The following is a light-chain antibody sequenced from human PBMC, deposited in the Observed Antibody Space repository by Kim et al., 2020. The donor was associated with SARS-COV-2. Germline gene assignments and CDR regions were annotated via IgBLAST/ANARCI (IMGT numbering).Light chain of an antibody. Sequence: LPPGERATLSCRASQSVSSSYLAWYQQKPGQAPSLLIYGASSRATGIPDRFSGSGSGTDFTLTISRLEPEDFAVYYCQQYGNSLSFGGGTKVDIK. CDR2: GAS. CDR3: QQYGNSLS. J-gene: IGKJ4*01. V-gene: IGKV3-20*01. CDR1: QSVSSSY.